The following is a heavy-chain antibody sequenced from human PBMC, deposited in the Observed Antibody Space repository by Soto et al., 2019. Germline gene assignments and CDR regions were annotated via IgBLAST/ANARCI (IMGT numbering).Heavy chain of an antibody. CDR3: AREVGGSGGSCSTPNWFVP. CDR2: INAGNGNT. D-gene: IGHD2-15*01. V-gene: IGHV1-3*01. CDR1: GYTFTSYA. J-gene: IGHJ5*02. Sequence: ASVKVSCKASGYTFTSYAMHWVRQAPGQRLEWMGWINAGNGNTKYSQKFQGRVTITRDTSASTAYMELSSLRSEDTAVYYCAREVGGSGGSCSTPNWFVPWGQGTLVNVSS.